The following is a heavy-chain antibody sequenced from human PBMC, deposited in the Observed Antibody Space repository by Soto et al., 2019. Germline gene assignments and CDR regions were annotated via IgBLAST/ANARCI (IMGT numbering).Heavy chain of an antibody. CDR1: GFTFSSYA. V-gene: IGHV3-23*01. CDR2: ISGSGGST. CDR3: ARTYTIISYFDY. D-gene: IGHD3-3*02. J-gene: IGHJ4*02. Sequence: GGSLRLSCAASGFTFSSYAMSWVRQAPGKGLEWVSAISGSGGSTYYADSVKGRFTISRDNSKNTLYLQMNSLRAEDTAVYYCARTYTIISYFDYWGQGTLVTVSS.